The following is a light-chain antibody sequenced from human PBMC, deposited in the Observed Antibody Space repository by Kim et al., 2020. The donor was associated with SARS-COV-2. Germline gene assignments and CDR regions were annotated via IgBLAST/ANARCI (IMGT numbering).Light chain of an antibody. V-gene: IGLV3-19*01. CDR1: SLRSYY. J-gene: IGLJ2*01. CDR2: GKN. CDR3: NSRDSSGPVV. Sequence: VALGQTVRRRWQGDSLRSYYASWYQQKPGQAPVLVIYGKNNRPSGIPDRFSGSSSGNTASLTITGAQAEDEADYYCNSRDSSGPVVFGGGTQLTVL.